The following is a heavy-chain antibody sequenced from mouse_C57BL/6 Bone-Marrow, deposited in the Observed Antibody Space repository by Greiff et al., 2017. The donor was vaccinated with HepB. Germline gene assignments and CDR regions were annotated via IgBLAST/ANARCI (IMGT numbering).Heavy chain of an antibody. V-gene: IGHV1-85*01. Sequence: VKLVESGPELVKPGASVKLSCKASGYTFTSYDINWVKQRPGQGLEWIGWIYPRDGSTKYNEKFKGKATLTVDTSSSTAYMELHSLTSEDSAVYFCAREGAYGYDLYWYFDVWGTGTTVTVSS. CDR2: IYPRDGST. CDR1: GYTFTSYD. CDR3: AREGAYGYDLYWYFDV. J-gene: IGHJ1*03. D-gene: IGHD2-2*01.